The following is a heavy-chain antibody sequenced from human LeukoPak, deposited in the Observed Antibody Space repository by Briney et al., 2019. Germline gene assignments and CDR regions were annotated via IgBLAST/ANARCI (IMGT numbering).Heavy chain of an antibody. D-gene: IGHD5-18*01. CDR2: ISSSSSYI. CDR3: ARYSYGYFDY. Sequence: GGSLRLSCAASGFTFSNYAMHWVRQAPGKGLEWVSSISSSSSYIYYADSVKGRFTISRDNAKNSLYLQMNSLRAEDTAVYYCARYSYGYFDYWGQGTLVTVSS. J-gene: IGHJ4*02. CDR1: GFTFSNYA. V-gene: IGHV3-21*01.